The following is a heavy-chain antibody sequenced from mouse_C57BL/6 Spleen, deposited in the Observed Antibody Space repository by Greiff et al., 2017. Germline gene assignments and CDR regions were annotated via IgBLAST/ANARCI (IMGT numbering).Heavy chain of an antibody. CDR2: ISSSGSYT. Sequence: EVQRVESGGDLVKPGGSLKLSCAASGFTFSSYDMSWVRQTPDKRLEWVATISSSGSYTYYPDSVTGRFTISRDKSKNTLYLQMSSLKSEDTALYYCARFELGRYFDVWGTGTTVTVSS. CDR1: GFTFSSYD. V-gene: IGHV5-6*01. J-gene: IGHJ1*03. CDR3: ARFELGRYFDV.